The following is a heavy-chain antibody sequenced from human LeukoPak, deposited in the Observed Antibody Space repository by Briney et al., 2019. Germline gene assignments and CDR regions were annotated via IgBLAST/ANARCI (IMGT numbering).Heavy chain of an antibody. V-gene: IGHV3-21*01. CDR2: ISSSSSYI. CDR1: GFTFSSYS. CDR3: ARSTDYYDSSGYYDFDY. J-gene: IGHJ4*02. D-gene: IGHD3-22*01. Sequence: GGSLRLSCAASGFTFSSYSMNWVGQAPGKGLEWVSSISSSSSYIYYADSVKGRFTISRDNAKNSLYLQMNSLRAEDTAVYYCARSTDYYDSSGYYDFDYWGQGTLVTVSS.